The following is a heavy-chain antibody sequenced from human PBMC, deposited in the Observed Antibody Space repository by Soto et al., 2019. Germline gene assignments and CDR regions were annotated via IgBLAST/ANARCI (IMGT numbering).Heavy chain of an antibody. J-gene: IGHJ4*02. Sequence: EVQLLESGGGLEQPGGSLRLSCAASGFIFTSYAMSWVRQAPGKGLEWVSSINVGDAGTNYADSVKGRFTISRDNSKNTLYLQMNFLRADDTAIYYCAKTYQFDCWGQGTLVTVSS. CDR1: GFIFTSYA. CDR2: INVGDAGT. D-gene: IGHD2-2*01. CDR3: AKTYQFDC. V-gene: IGHV3-23*01.